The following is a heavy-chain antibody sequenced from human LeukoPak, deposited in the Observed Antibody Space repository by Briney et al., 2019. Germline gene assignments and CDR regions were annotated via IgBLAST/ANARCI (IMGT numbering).Heavy chain of an antibody. V-gene: IGHV3-33*01. CDR2: IWYDGSNK. CDR1: GFTFSSYG. Sequence: GGSLRLSCAASGFTFSSYGMHWVRQAPGKGLEWVAVIWYDGSNKYYADSVKGRFTISRDNSKNTLYLQMNSLRAEDTAVYYCARDQSPSTSIDYWGQGTLVTVSS. J-gene: IGHJ4*02. CDR3: ARDQSPSTSIDY. D-gene: IGHD2-2*01.